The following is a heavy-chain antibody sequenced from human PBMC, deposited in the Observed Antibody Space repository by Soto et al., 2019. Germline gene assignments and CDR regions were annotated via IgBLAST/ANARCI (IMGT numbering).Heavy chain of an antibody. Sequence: ASVKVSCKASGYTFTSYGISWVRQAPGQGLEWMGWISAYNGNTNYSQKLQGRVTMTTDTSTSTAYMELRSLRSDDTAVYYGARDRSDWGLNDAFDIWGQGTMVTVSS. CDR1: GYTFTSYG. D-gene: IGHD3-9*01. J-gene: IGHJ3*02. V-gene: IGHV1-18*01. CDR3: ARDRSDWGLNDAFDI. CDR2: ISAYNGNT.